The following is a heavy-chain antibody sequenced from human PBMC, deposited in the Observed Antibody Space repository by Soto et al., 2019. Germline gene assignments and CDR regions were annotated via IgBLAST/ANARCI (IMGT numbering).Heavy chain of an antibody. CDR3: ARGLRYYGSGMYYYYYGMDV. D-gene: IGHD3-10*01. Sequence: SETLSLTCAVYGGSFSGYYWSWIRQPPGKGLEWIGEINHSGSTNYNPSLKSRVTISVDTSKNQFSLKLSSVTAADTAVYYCARGLRYYGSGMYYYYYGMDVWGQGTTVTVSS. CDR1: GGSFSGYY. J-gene: IGHJ6*02. CDR2: INHSGST. V-gene: IGHV4-34*01.